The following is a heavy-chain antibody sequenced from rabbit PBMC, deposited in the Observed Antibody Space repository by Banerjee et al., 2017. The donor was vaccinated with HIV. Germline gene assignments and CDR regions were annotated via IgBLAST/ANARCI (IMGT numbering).Heavy chain of an antibody. CDR3: ARRYSDSSYSGL. D-gene: IGHD8-1*01. CDR2: IRTSSGTT. CDR1: GFSLSSNYW. J-gene: IGHJ6*01. V-gene: IGHV1S43*01. Sequence: QSLQESGGGLFQPGGSLALTCKASGFSLSSNYWIFWVRQAPGKGLEWIACIRTSSGTTYYASWANGRFTISRSTSLNTVTLQLTSLTAADTATYFCARRYSDSSYSGLRGPGTLVTVS.